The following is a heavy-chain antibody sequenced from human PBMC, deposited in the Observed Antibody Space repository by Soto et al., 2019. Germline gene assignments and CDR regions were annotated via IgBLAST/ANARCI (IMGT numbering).Heavy chain of an antibody. D-gene: IGHD3-16*01. V-gene: IGHV4-59*01. Sequence: QVQLQQSGPGLVKPSETLSLTCNVSGDSFSSYYWSWIRQPPGKGLEWIGYIYYSGSTNYHPSLKSRVTISVDTSKNQFSLNLRSVTAADTAVYYCAREMLGAFDFWGHGTLVTVSS. CDR1: GDSFSSYY. CDR3: AREMLGAFDF. CDR2: IYYSGST. J-gene: IGHJ4*01.